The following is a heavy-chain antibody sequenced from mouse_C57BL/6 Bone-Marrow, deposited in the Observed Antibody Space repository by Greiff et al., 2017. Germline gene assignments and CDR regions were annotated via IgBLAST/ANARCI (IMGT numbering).Heavy chain of an antibody. CDR3: ARCTGRAWFAY. CDR1: CYTFTSFW. D-gene: IGHD3-2*02. CDR2: IYPSDCYS. V-gene: IGHV1-59*01. Sequence: QVQLPPPGAEPVRPGTSVKLFCKASCYTFTSFWIHLVKPRPGQGLEWIGVIYPSDCYSIFNSKFKGKATLTVDTSASTAYMQLSSLTSGDSAVYYCARCTGRAWFAYGGQGTLVTVSA. J-gene: IGHJ3*01.